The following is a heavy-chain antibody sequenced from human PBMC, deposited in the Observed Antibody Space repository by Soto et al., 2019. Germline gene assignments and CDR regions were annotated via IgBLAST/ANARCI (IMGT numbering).Heavy chain of an antibody. CDR3: AKVYDSSGYYYVGLDWFDP. CDR2: ISGSGGST. J-gene: IGHJ5*02. CDR1: GFTFSSYA. D-gene: IGHD3-22*01. V-gene: IGHV3-23*01. Sequence: GGSLRLSCAASGFTFSSYAMSWVRQAPGKGLEWVSAISGSGGSTYYADSVKGRFTISRDNSKNTLYLQMNSLRAEDTAVYYCAKVYDSSGYYYVGLDWFDPWGQGTLVTVSS.